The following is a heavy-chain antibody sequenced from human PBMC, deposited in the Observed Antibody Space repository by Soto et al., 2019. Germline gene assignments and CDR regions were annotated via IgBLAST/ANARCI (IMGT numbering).Heavy chain of an antibody. V-gene: IGHV3-15*01. CDR1: GFTFNNAW. D-gene: IGHD3-10*01. CDR3: TTGPMVRGVMLY. CDR2: IKSKTDGGTT. J-gene: IGHJ4*02. Sequence: EVQLVESGGGLVKPGGSLRLSCAASGFTFNNAWMSWVRQAPGKGLEWVGRIKSKTDGGTTDYATPVKGRFTISRDDSKNTLYLQMNSLKTEDTAVYYCTTGPMVRGVMLYWGRGTLVTVSS.